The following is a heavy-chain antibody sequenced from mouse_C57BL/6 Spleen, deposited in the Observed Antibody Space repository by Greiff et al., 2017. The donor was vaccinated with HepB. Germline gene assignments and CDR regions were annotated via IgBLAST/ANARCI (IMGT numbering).Heavy chain of an antibody. CDR3: ARGGNYAWFAY. CDR1: GYTFTSYW. V-gene: IGHV1-50*01. CDR2: IDPSDSYT. D-gene: IGHD2-1*01. Sequence: QVQLQQPGAELVKPGASVKLSCKASGYTFTSYWMQWVKQRPGQGLEWIGEIDPSDSYTNYNQKFKGKATLTVDTSSSTAYMQLSSLTSEDSAVYYCARGGNYAWFAYWGQGTLVTVSA. J-gene: IGHJ3*01.